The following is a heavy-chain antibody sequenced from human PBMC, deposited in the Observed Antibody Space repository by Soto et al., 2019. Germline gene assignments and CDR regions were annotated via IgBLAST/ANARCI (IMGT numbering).Heavy chain of an antibody. CDR2: ISTSGRTL. J-gene: IGHJ4*02. V-gene: IGHV3-11*01. Sequence: QVQLVESGGGLVKPGGSLRLSCAASGFTFSDYYMSWIRQAPGKGLEWLAYISTSGRTLFYSDSVKGRFTISRDNAKNSMYLQMHSLRAEDTAKYYCARDQTTTVVTPLLYWGQGTLVIVSS. CDR3: ARDQTTTVVTPLLY. CDR1: GFTFSDYY. D-gene: IGHD4-17*01.